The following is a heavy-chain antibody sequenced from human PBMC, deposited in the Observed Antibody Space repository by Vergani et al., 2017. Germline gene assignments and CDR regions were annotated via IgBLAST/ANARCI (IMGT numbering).Heavy chain of an antibody. Sequence: QAQLLQSGGGVVQPGGSLRLSCIGSGYTFGHFDMHWVRQAPGKGLAWVAFIRYDGSNPQYIDSVKGRFTISRDNSKDTLFLQMNGLRPEDTGTYFCAKKGGSLYYYGVDVWGQGTTITVSS. J-gene: IGHJ6*02. V-gene: IGHV3-30*02. CDR1: GYTFGHFD. CDR3: AKKGGSLYYYGVDV. D-gene: IGHD1-26*01. CDR2: IRYDGSNP.